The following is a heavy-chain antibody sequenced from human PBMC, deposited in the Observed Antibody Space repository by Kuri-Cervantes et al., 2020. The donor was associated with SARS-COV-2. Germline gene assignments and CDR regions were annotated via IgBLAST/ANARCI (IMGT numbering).Heavy chain of an antibody. CDR3: ARVGGYYYYGMDV. Sequence: SQTLSLTCAVYGGSFSGYYWSWIRQSPGKGLEWIGYIYYSGNTNYNPSLESRVTMSVDTSKNQFSLKLTSVTAADTAVYYCARVGGYYYYGMDVWGPGTTVTVSS. J-gene: IGHJ6*02. CDR1: GGSFSGYY. D-gene: IGHD2-15*01. CDR2: IYYSGNT. V-gene: IGHV4-59*01.